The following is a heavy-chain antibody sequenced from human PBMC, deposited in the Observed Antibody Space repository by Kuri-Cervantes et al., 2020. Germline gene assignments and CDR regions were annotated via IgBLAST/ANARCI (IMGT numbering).Heavy chain of an antibody. V-gene: IGHV4-4*07. CDR3: ARGVGSSGYYGGWFDP. J-gene: IGHJ5*02. Sequence: GSLRLSCSVSGGFISSYYWSWIRQPAGKGLEWIGRIYSSGSTSYNPSLKSRVNISVDKSKKQFSLKLSSVTAADTAVYYCARGVGSSGYYGGWFDPWGQGTLVTVSS. CDR2: IYSSGST. CDR1: GGFISSYY. D-gene: IGHD3-22*01.